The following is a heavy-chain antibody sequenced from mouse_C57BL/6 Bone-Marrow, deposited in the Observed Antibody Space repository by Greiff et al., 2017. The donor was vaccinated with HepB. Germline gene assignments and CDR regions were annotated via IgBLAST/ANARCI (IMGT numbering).Heavy chain of an antibody. CDR1: GYTFTSYW. D-gene: IGHD1-1*01. CDR2: IYPGSGST. Sequence: QVQLQQPGAELVKPGASVKMSCKASGYTFTSYWITWVKQRPGQGLEWIGAIYPGSGSTNYNEKFKSKATLNVDTSSSTAYMQLSSLTSEDSPVYYCARNYGSSSCQYWGQGTTLTVSS. CDR3: ARNYGSSSCQY. V-gene: IGHV1-55*01. J-gene: IGHJ2*01.